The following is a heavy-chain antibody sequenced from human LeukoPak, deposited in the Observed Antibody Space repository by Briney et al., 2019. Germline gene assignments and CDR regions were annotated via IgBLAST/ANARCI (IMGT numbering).Heavy chain of an antibody. Sequence: GGSLRLSCAASGLTVSSNYMNWVRQAPGKGLEWVSVIYSGGSTYYADSVKGRFTISRDNAKNSLYLQMNSLRAEDTAVYYCARDPPRFYYDSSAFSRDYYYYMDVWGKGTTVTVSS. CDR3: ARDPPRFYYDSSAFSRDYYYYMDV. D-gene: IGHD3-22*01. CDR2: IYSGGST. V-gene: IGHV3-66*01. CDR1: GLTVSSNY. J-gene: IGHJ6*03.